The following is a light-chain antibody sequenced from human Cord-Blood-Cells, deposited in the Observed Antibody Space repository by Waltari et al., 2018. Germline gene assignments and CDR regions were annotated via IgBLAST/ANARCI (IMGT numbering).Light chain of an antibody. V-gene: IGKV1-5*03. J-gene: IGKJ2*01. CDR2: KAS. CDR3: QQYNSYSMYT. Sequence: DIQMTQSPSTLSASVGDRVTITCRASQSISSWLAWYQQKPGKAPKLLIYKASSLESGVPSRFSGSGSGTEFTLTINSLQPDDFATYYCQQYNSYSMYTCGQGTKLEIK. CDR1: QSISSW.